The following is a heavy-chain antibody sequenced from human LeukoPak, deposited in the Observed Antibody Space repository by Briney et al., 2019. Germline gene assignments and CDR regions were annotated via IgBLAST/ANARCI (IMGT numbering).Heavy chain of an antibody. CDR1: GFTFTSSA. CDR2: IVVGSGNT. CDR3: AREYYYGSGSYYNPDEF. D-gene: IGHD3-10*01. J-gene: IGHJ4*02. Sequence: GTSVKVSCKASGFTFTSSAMQWVRQARGQRLEWIGWIVVGSGNTNYAQKFQERVTITRDMSTSTAYMELSSLRSEDTAVYYCAREYYYGSGSYYNPDEFWGQGTLVTVSS. V-gene: IGHV1-58*02.